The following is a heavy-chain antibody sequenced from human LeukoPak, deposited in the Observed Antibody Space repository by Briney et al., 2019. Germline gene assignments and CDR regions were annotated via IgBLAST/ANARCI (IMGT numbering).Heavy chain of an antibody. CDR1: AFTFSDNY. J-gene: IGHJ3*02. D-gene: IGHD3-10*01. Sequence: GGSLRLSCAVSAFTFSDNYMTWIRQAPGKGLESVSYISPSGTDISYADSVKGRFTISRDNAKNSLYLQMNSLRAEDTAVYYCASFEGSGSYYNVAFDIWGQGTMVTVSS. CDR3: ASFEGSGSYYNVAFDI. V-gene: IGHV3-11*04. CDR2: ISPSGTDI.